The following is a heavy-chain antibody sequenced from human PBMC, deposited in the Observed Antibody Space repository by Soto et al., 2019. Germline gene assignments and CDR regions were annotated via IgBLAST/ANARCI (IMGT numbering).Heavy chain of an antibody. J-gene: IGHJ5*02. D-gene: IGHD6-19*01. CDR2: IYYSGST. CDR1: GGSISSSSYY. CDR3: AKWLAVAGTHWFDP. Sequence: SETLSLTCTVSGGSISSSSYYWGWIRQPPGKGLEWIGSIYYSGSTYYNPSLKSRVTTFLDTSKNQFSLKLTSVTAADTAVYYCAKWLAVAGTHWFDPWGQGTRVTVSS. V-gene: IGHV4-39*01.